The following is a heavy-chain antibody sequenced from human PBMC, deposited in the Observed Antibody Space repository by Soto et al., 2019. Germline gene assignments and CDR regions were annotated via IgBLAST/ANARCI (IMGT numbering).Heavy chain of an antibody. CDR2: IWYDGSNK. Sequence: QVQLVESRGGVVQPGRSLRLSCAASGFTFSSYGMHWVRQAPGKGLEWVALIWYDGSNKYYADSVKGRFTISRDNSKDRMYLQMNSLRAEDTAVYYCGREEGVRWGVGGMDVWGQGTTVTVSS. D-gene: IGHD4-17*01. V-gene: IGHV3-33*01. CDR1: GFTFSSYG. CDR3: GREEGVRWGVGGMDV. J-gene: IGHJ6*02.